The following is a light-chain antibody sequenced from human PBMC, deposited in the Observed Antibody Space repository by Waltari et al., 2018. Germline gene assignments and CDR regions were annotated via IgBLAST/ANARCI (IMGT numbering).Light chain of an antibody. J-gene: IGLJ1*01. CDR3: SSYPSTSTLV. CDR2: DVS. CDR1: SSDVGGYAY. Sequence: QSALTQPASVSGSPGQSITISCTGTSSDVGGYAYVPWYQHHPVQAPQLLFFDVSYRPSGVSTRFSGSKSGNTASLTISGLQAEGEADYSCSSYPSTSTLVFGSGTKVTVL. V-gene: IGLV2-14*03.